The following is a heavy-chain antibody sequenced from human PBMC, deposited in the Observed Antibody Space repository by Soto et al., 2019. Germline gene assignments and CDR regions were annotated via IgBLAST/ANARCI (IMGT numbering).Heavy chain of an antibody. CDR2: IYYSGST. CDR1: GGSISSGGYY. D-gene: IGHD1-26*01. J-gene: IGHJ6*02. V-gene: IGHV4-31*03. Sequence: QVQLQESGPGLVKPSQTLSLTCTVSGGSISSGGYYWSWIRQHPGKGLEWIGYIYYSGSTYYNPSLKSRVTISVDTSKNQFSLKLSSVTAADTAVYYCARASSGATIPYYYYYGMDVWGQGTTVTVSS. CDR3: ARASSGATIPYYYYYGMDV.